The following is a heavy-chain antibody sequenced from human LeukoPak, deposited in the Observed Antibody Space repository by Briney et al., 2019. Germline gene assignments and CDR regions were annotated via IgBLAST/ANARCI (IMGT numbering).Heavy chain of an antibody. J-gene: IGHJ3*02. V-gene: IGHV3-21*01. CDR1: GFTFSN. CDR3: ARDRDYYDGSGAFDI. CDR2: ISSSSSYI. D-gene: IGHD3-22*01. Sequence: GGSLRLSCAASGFTFSNMNWVRQAPGKGLEWVSSISSSSSYIYYADSVKGRFTISRDNAKNTLYLQMNSLRAEDTAVYYCARDRDYYDGSGAFDIWGQGTMVTVSS.